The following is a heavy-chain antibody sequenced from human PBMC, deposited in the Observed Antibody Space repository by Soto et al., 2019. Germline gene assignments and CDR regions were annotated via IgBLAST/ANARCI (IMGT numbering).Heavy chain of an antibody. V-gene: IGHV4-34*01. J-gene: IGHJ4*02. CDR2: NHHSGGA. CDR1: GGSFSGYY. CDR3: ARGTPKPSYGSGWSREDS. Sequence: SEPLSLTSAVYGGSFSGYYWSWIGQPPGKGLEWIGENHHSGGANYNPYLKSRAASSLDTSMNLFSLELNSLVAADTAVYYCARGTPKPSYGSGWSREDSWGEGTL. D-gene: IGHD6-19*01.